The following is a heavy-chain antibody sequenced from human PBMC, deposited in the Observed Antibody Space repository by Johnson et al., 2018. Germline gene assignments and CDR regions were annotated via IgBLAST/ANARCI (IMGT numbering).Heavy chain of an antibody. J-gene: IGHJ6*02. CDR1: GGTFSSYA. CDR3: GRVWTVAGGVYYYYGMDV. V-gene: IGHV1-69*12. D-gene: IGHD6-19*01. CDR2: IIPIFGTA. Sequence: QVQLVQSGAEVKKPGSSVKVSCKASGGTFSSYAISWVRQAPGQGLEWMGGIIPIFGTANYAQTFPGRVMITADESTSTADMELSSLRSEETAVYYCGRVWTVAGGVYYYYGMDVWGQGTTVTVSS.